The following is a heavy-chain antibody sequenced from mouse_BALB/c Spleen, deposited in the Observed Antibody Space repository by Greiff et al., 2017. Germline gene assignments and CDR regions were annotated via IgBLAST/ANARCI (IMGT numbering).Heavy chain of an antibody. CDR3: ARGKPSITTVVATDFDY. J-gene: IGHJ2*01. CDR2: ISSGGST. CDR1: GFTFSSYA. V-gene: IGHV5-6-5*01. D-gene: IGHD1-1*01. Sequence: EVKLEESGGGLVKPGGSLKLSCSASGFTFSSYAMSWVRQTPEKRLEWVASISSGGSTYYPDSVKGRFTISRDNARNILYLQMSSLRSEDTAMYYCARGKPSITTVVATDFDYWGQGTTLTVSS.